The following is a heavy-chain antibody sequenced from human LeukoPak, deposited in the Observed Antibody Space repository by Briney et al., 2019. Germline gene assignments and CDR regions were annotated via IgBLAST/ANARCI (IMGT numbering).Heavy chain of an antibody. J-gene: IGHJ6*04. D-gene: IGHD6-6*01. CDR1: GFTFSSYW. CDR3: ARDRPLTDYYYYGMDV. Sequence: PGGSLRLSCAASGFTFSSYWMHWVRQAPGEGLVWVSRTNSDGSSTSYADSVKGRFTISRDNAKNTLYLQMNSLRAEDTAVYYCARDRPLTDYYYYGMDVWGKGTTVTVSS. CDR2: TNSDGSST. V-gene: IGHV3-74*01.